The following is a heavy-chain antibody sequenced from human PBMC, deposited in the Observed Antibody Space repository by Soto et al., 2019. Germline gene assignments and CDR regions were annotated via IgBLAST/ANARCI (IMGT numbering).Heavy chain of an antibody. Sequence: SDTLSLTCTVSGASIRSTDYYWSWIRQAPGKGLEWIGYVYYTGSTYYNPSLMSRLTISVDTSKNQFSLKLTSVTAAETAVYYCVRTAREGAVAPHWFDRWGQGTQVTVSS. V-gene: IGHV4-30-4*02. CDR2: VYYTGST. CDR1: GASIRSTDYY. D-gene: IGHD2-21*02. CDR3: VRTAREGAVAPHWFDR. J-gene: IGHJ5*02.